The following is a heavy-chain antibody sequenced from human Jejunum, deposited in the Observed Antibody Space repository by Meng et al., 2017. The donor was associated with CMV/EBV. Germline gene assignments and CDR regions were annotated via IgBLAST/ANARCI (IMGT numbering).Heavy chain of an antibody. V-gene: IGHV1-2*02. CDR1: GYIFTGYY. D-gene: IGHD5-12*01. CDR3: ARDVPYDRFGF. Sequence: QVPLVQSGSEVKSPGASVKVSCKASGYIFTGYYIQWGRQAPGQGLEWVGWINPNNGDSRSAQKFQGRVTMTWDASSTTAFMDLTNLISDDTAVYYCARDVPYDRFGFWGQGTLVTVSS. CDR2: INPNNGDS. J-gene: IGHJ4*02.